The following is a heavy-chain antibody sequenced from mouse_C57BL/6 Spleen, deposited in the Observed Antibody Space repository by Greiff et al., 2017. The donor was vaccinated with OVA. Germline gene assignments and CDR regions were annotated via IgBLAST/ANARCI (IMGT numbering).Heavy chain of an antibody. Sequence: EVKLEESGAELVKPGASVKLSCTASGFNINDYYMHWVKQRPEQGLEWIGRLDPEDGETKYAPKFQGKATIPADTSSNTAYLQLSSLTSEDTAVYYCAPPLYYGGSQFLYYALDYWGQGTSVTASS. J-gene: IGHJ4*01. D-gene: IGHD1-1*01. CDR1: GFNINDYY. CDR2: LDPEDGET. CDR3: APPLYYGGSQFLYYALDY. V-gene: IGHV14-2*01.